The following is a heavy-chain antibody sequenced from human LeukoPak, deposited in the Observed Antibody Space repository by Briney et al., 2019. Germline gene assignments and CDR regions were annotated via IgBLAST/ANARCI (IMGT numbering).Heavy chain of an antibody. D-gene: IGHD4-17*01. J-gene: IGHJ4*02. CDR2: ISGSGGGT. CDR3: AKDASPGMTTGRESVY. CDR1: GFTFSSYA. V-gene: IGHV3-23*01. Sequence: GGSLRLSCAASGFTFSSYAMSWVRQAPGKGLEWVSAISGSGGGTYYADSVKGRFTISRDNSKNTLYLQMNSLRAEDTAVYYCAKDASPGMTTGRESVYWGQGTLVTVSS.